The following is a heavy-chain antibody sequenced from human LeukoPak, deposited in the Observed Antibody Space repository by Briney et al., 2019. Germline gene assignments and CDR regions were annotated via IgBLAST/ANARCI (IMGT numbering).Heavy chain of an antibody. J-gene: IGHJ4*02. CDR1: GFTFSRSW. D-gene: IGHD2-2*01. Sequence: GGSLRLSCAASGFTFSRSWMSWVRQAPGKGLEWVANMNQDGSEKNYVDSVKGRLTISRDNGKNSLYLQINSLGAEDTAVYYCARGLDCRSTSCYLDNWGQGTLVTVSS. CDR3: ARGLDCRSTSCYLDN. CDR2: MNQDGSEK. V-gene: IGHV3-7*01.